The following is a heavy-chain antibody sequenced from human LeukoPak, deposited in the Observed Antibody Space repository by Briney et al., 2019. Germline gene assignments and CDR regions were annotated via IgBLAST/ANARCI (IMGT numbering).Heavy chain of an antibody. CDR2: ISWDGRSP. CDR3: TKETAFYYSSGSSFYMDI. J-gene: IGHJ6*03. D-gene: IGHD3-10*01. CDR1: GFTFDKYT. Sequence: GGSLRLSCAASGFTFDKYTMHWVRQPPGKGLEWVSLISWDGRSPYYAGSVRGRFTISRDNSKNSLYLQMNGLKTEDTALYYCTKETAFYYSSGSSFYMDIWGKGTPVTVSS. V-gene: IGHV3-43*01.